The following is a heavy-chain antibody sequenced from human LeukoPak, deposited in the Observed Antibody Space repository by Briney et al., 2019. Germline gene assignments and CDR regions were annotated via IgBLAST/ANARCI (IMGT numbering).Heavy chain of an antibody. V-gene: IGHV1-69*02. CDR3: ARIDYGGNSGTAY. D-gene: IGHD4-23*01. CDR1: GGTFSSYT. J-gene: IGHJ4*02. Sequence: SVKVSCKASGGTFSSYTISWVRQAPGQGLEWMGRIIPILGIANYAQKFQGRVTITADKSTSTAYMELSSLRSEDTAVYYCARIDYGGNSGTAYWGQGALVTVSS. CDR2: IIPILGIA.